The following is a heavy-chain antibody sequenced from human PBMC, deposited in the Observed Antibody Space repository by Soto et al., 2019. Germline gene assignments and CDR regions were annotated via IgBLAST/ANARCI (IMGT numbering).Heavy chain of an antibody. V-gene: IGHV3-13*01. J-gene: IGHJ6*02. CDR2: VNTAGDT. D-gene: IGHD3-10*01. Sequence: GGSLRLSCAASGCTVTYYDIHWVRQATGKGLEWVSGVNTAGDTYYSVSVKGRFTISRENAKSSFFLQMNGLRAEDTAVYYCARAGSGSWEYHYGMDVWGQGTTVTVSS. CDR3: ARAGSGSWEYHYGMDV. CDR1: GCTVTYYD.